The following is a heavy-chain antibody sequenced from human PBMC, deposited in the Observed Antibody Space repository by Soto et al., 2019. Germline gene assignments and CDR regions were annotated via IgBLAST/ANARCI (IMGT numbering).Heavy chain of an antibody. D-gene: IGHD1-1*01. V-gene: IGHV3-9*02. CDR1: GFTSDDYA. J-gene: IGHJ4*02. Sequence: EVQLVESGGGLVQPGGSLRLSCVASGFTSDDYAMHWVRQVPGKGLEWVSCIYWYSNRVDYADSVKGRFTSSRDNAKNSLYLQMDYLRTEDTAFYYCVKDLQPGGADYWGQGTLVTVSS. CDR3: VKDLQPGGADY. CDR2: IYWYSNRV.